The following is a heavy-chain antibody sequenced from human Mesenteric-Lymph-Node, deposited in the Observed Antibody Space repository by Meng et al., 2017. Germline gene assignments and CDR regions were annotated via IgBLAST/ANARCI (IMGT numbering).Heavy chain of an antibody. CDR2: IYHGVNI. D-gene: IGHD3-10*01. J-gene: IGHJ5*02. V-gene: IGHV4-30-2*01. Sequence: QESGSGLGGPSQTLSLPCASSGDSITSGDYSWTWIRQPPGKGLEWIGYIYHGVNIYYTPSLRSRVTISVDKSRNQFSLKLTSVSAADTAVYYCVRDTRRGGGWFDPWGQGTLVTVSS. CDR1: GDSITSGDYS. CDR3: VRDTRRGGGWFDP.